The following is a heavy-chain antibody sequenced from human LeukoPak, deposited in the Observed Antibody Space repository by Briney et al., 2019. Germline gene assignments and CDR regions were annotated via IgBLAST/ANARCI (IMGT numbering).Heavy chain of an antibody. CDR3: AKDIYIYGAGGYNFDY. Sequence: GGSLRLSCAASGFTFSSFSMNWVRQAPGKGLEWVSTISTGGAATYYADSVKGRFTISRDNSKNTLYLQMNSLRPEDTAVYYCAKDIYIYGAGGYNFDYWGQGTLVTVSS. CDR2: ISTGGAAT. D-gene: IGHD1-1*01. CDR1: GFTFSSFS. J-gene: IGHJ4*02. V-gene: IGHV3-23*01.